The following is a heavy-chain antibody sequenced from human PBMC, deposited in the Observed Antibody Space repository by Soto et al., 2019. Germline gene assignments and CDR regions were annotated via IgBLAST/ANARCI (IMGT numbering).Heavy chain of an antibody. V-gene: IGHV4-34*01. D-gene: IGHD4-17*01. Sequence: SETLSRTCAVYGGSFSGYYWSWIRQPPGKGLEWIGEINHSGSTNYNPSLKSRVTISVDTSKNQFSLKLSSVTAADTAVYYCASGYGDQLSSFDYWGPGTLLTVSS. J-gene: IGHJ4*02. CDR2: INHSGST. CDR1: GGSFSGYY. CDR3: ASGYGDQLSSFDY.